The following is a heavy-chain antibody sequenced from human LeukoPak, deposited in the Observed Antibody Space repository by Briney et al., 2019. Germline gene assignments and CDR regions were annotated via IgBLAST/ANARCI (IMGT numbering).Heavy chain of an antibody. CDR3: AREEMATISLWYFDL. D-gene: IGHD5-12*01. V-gene: IGHV4-34*01. Sequence: SETLSLTCAVYGGSFSGYYWSWIRQPPGKGLEWIGEINHSGSTNYNPSLKSRVTISVDTSKNQFSLKLSSVTAADTAVYYCAREEMATISLWYFDLWGRGTLVTVSS. CDR1: GGSFSGYY. J-gene: IGHJ2*01. CDR2: INHSGST.